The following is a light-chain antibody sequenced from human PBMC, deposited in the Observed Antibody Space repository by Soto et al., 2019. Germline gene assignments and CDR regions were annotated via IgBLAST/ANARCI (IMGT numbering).Light chain of an antibody. CDR3: QHYNSYSEA. Sequence: EIVLTQSPATQSLSPGERATLSCRASQSVGGYLAWYQQRPGQAPRVLIYDASSRATGIPDRFSGSGSGTDFTLTISSLQPDDFATYYCQHYNSYSEAFGQGTKVDIK. CDR1: QSVGGY. J-gene: IGKJ1*01. V-gene: IGKV3-11*01. CDR2: DAS.